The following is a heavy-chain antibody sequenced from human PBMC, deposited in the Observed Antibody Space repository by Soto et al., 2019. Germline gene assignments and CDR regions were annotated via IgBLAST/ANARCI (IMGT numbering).Heavy chain of an antibody. CDR3: ARGGKYCTDGICSFYGMDV. J-gene: IGHJ6*02. CDR1: GASISSYY. D-gene: IGHD2-8*01. V-gene: IGHV4-59*13. CDR2: IYYSGST. Sequence: SETLSLTCTVSGASISSYYWSWIRQPPGKGLEWIGYIYYSGSTNYNPSLKSRVTISVDTSKNQFSLKLSSVTAADTAVYYCARGGKYCTDGICSFYGMDVWGQGTTVTVSS.